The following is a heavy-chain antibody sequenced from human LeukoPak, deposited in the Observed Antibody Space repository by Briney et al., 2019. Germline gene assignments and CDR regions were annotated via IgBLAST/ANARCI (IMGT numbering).Heavy chain of an antibody. D-gene: IGHD4-17*01. CDR3: ARDLDYGLDY. V-gene: IGHV3-20*01. Sequence: GGSLRLSCAASGFTFDDYGMSWVRQAPGKGLEWVSGINWNGGSTGYADSVKGRFTISRDNAKSSLYLQMNSLRAEDTALYHCARDLDYGLDYWGQGTLVTVSS. CDR2: INWNGGST. CDR1: GFTFDDYG. J-gene: IGHJ4*02.